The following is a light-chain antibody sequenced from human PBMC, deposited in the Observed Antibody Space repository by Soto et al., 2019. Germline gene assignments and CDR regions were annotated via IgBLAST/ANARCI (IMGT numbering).Light chain of an antibody. CDR3: QQSYSSLFT. Sequence: DIQMTQPPSSLSASVGDRVTITCRASQSISTYLNWYQQKPGKAPKLLIFAAFSLQSGVPSRFSGSGSGTDFTLTISSLQPEDFATYYCQQSYSSLFTFGPGTKVDIK. CDR1: QSISTY. J-gene: IGKJ3*01. V-gene: IGKV1-39*01. CDR2: AAF.